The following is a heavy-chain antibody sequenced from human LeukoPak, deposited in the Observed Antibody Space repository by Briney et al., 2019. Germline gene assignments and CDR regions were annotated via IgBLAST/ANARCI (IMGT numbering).Heavy chain of an antibody. D-gene: IGHD2-2*01. CDR1: GFTFSSYA. Sequence: GGSLRLSCAASGFTFSSYAMTWVRQAPGEGLEWVSGISGSGGSRYYADSVKGRFTISRDNSKNTLYLQMNSLRDADTAVYYCARDRVRSVVVPAAPQDYWGQGTLVTVSS. V-gene: IGHV3-23*01. CDR3: ARDRVRSVVVPAAPQDY. CDR2: ISGSGGSR. J-gene: IGHJ4*02.